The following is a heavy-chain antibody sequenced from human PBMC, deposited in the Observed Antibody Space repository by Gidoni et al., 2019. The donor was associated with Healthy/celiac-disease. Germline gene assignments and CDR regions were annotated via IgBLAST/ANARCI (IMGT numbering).Heavy chain of an antibody. CDR1: GFHFSSYA. D-gene: IGHD2-21*02. J-gene: IGHJ3*02. CDR2: ISGSGGSK. V-gene: IGHV3-23*04. Sequence: EVQLVESGGGLVQPGGSLRLSCAASGFHFSSYAMSWVRQAPGKGLEWVSAISGSGGSKYYADSVKGRFTSSRDNSKNTQYLQMKSLRAEDTAVYYCAGLGGGDFPLPFAFAFDIWGQGTMVTVSS. CDR3: AGLGGGDFPLPFAFAFDI.